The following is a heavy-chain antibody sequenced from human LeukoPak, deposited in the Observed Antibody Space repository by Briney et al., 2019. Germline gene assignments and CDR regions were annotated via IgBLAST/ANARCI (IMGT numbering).Heavy chain of an antibody. CDR3: ARTPFCSSASCSRFEP. CDR1: GYSIISGYY. CDR2: AYHSGST. Sequence: SETLSLTCAVSGYSIISGYYWGWIRQPPGKGLEWIGSAYHSGSTYYNPSLKSRVTISVDTSTNQFSLKLTSVTAADTAVYYCARTPFCSSASCSRFEPWGQGTLVTVSS. D-gene: IGHD2-2*01. J-gene: IGHJ5*02. V-gene: IGHV4-38-2*01.